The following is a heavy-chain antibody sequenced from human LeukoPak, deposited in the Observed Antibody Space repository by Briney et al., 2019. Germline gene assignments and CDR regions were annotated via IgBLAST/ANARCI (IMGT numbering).Heavy chain of an antibody. Sequence: PGGSLRLSCAAPGFTFSSYAMSWVRQAPGKGLEWVSAISGSGDRTYYADSVKGRFTISRDNSKNTLYLQMNSPRAEDTAVYYCAKGPAAAGRHFDYWGQGTLVTVSS. CDR2: ISGSGDRT. D-gene: IGHD6-13*01. V-gene: IGHV3-23*01. CDR3: AKGPAAAGRHFDY. CDR1: GFTFSSYA. J-gene: IGHJ4*02.